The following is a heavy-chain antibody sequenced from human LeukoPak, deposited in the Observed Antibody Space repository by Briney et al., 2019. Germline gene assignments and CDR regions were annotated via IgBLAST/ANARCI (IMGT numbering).Heavy chain of an antibody. J-gene: IGHJ6*03. V-gene: IGHV4-4*07. Sequence: PSETLSLTCTVSGGSISSYYWSWIRQPAGKGLEWIGRIYTSGSTNYNPSLKSRVTMSVDTSKSQFSLKLSSVTAADTAVYYCARDPLVYYDFWSGEDYYYMDVWGKGTTVTVSS. CDR3: ARDPLVYYDFWSGEDYYYMDV. CDR2: IYTSGST. D-gene: IGHD3-3*01. CDR1: GGSISSYY.